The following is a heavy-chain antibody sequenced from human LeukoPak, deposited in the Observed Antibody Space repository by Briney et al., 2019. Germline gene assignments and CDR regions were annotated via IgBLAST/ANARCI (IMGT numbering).Heavy chain of an antibody. V-gene: IGHV1-46*01. Sequence: ASVKVSCKSSGYTFTIYYMHWVRQPPAQGLELMGIINPSGGSRNYAQKLQDRVTITSDTSTSTLYMELSSLSSDDTADYYYARGPSYGWGQTWFDPWGQGGLVTVCS. CDR3: ARGPSYGWGQTWFDP. CDR2: INPSGGSR. CDR1: GYTFTIYY. J-gene: IGHJ5*02. D-gene: IGHD5-18*01.